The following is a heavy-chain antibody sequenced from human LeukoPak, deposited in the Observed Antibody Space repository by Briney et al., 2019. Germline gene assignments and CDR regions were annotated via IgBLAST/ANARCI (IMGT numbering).Heavy chain of an antibody. V-gene: IGHV3-74*01. D-gene: IGHD2-15*01. J-gene: IGHJ5*02. Sequence: GGSLRLSCVASGFSLSGYWMYWVRQAPGKGLMSISRNNGDGSTTNYADVVKGRFTMSRDNVKNTLYLQMNSLRVEDTAVYYCARDPRNVGLAPWGQGTLVTVSS. CDR3: ARDPRNVGLAP. CDR2: NNGDGSTT. CDR1: GFSLSGYW.